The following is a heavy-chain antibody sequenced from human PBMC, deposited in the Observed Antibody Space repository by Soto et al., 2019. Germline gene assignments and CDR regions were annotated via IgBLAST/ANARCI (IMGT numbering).Heavy chain of an antibody. CDR2: IIPIFGTA. V-gene: IGHV1-69*06. Sequence: GASVKVSCKASGGTFSSYAISWVRQAPGQGLEWMGGIIPIFGTANYAQKFQGRVTITADKSTSTAYMELSSLRSEDTAVYYCAEGIVVVRAAIEGAGYYYYYGRDVGGQGTTVTVSS. D-gene: IGHD2-2*02. CDR3: AEGIVVVRAAIEGAGYYYYYGRDV. J-gene: IGHJ6*02. CDR1: GGTFSSYA.